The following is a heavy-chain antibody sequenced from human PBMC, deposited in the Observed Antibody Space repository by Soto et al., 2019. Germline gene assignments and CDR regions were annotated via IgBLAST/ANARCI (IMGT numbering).Heavy chain of an antibody. J-gene: IGHJ4*02. CDR1: GFTFSSYA. V-gene: IGHV3-23*01. Sequence: EVQLLESGGGLVQPGGSLRLSCAASGFTFSSYAMSWVRQAPGKGLEWVSIISGSGGSTYYADSVKGRFTISRDNSKNTLYLQMNSRRAEDTAVYYCASRSSGWSVDYWGQGTLVTVSS. CDR2: ISGSGGST. D-gene: IGHD6-19*01. CDR3: ASRSSGWSVDY.